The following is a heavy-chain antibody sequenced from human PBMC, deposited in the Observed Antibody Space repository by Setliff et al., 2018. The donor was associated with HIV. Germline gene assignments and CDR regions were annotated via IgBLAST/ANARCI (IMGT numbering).Heavy chain of an antibody. J-gene: IGHJ4*02. CDR2: INQSGDT. Sequence: SETLSLTCDVYGGSFSGYYWSWIRQPPGKGLEWIGEINQSGDTNYNPSPSLKSRGSISVDTSKNQFSLKLSSVTAADTAVYYCAGSWSGYPLSFGYWGQGTLVTVSS. D-gene: IGHD3-3*01. CDR1: GGSFSGYY. V-gene: IGHV4-34*01. CDR3: AGSWSGYPLSFGY.